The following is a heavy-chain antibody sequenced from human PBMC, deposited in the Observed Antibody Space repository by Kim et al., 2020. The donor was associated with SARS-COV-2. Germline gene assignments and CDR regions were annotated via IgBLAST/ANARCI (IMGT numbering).Heavy chain of an antibody. D-gene: IGHD3-10*01. Sequence: GGSLRLSCAASGFTFDDYAMHWVRQAPGKGLEWVSLISGDGGSTYYADSVKGRFTISRDNSKNSLYLQMNSLRTEDTALYYCIQGYGSYYFDYWGQGTLVTVSS. J-gene: IGHJ4*02. CDR3: IQGYGSYYFDY. V-gene: IGHV3-43*02. CDR2: ISGDGGST. CDR1: GFTFDDYA.